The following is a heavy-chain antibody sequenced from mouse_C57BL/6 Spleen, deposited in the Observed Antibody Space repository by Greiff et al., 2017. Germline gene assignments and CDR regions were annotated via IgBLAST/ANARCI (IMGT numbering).Heavy chain of an antibody. V-gene: IGHV1-55*01. CDR3: ARYLLSLYYFDY. CDR1: GYTFTSYL. D-gene: IGHD2-1*01. CDR2: IYPGSGST. J-gene: IGHJ2*01. Sequence: QVQLQQPGDEGVKPGGEGKRSGQASGYTFTSYLITWVKQRPGQGLEWIGDIYPGSGSTNYNEKFKSKATLTVDTSSSTAYMQLSSLTSEDSAVYYCARYLLSLYYFDYWGQGTTLTVSS.